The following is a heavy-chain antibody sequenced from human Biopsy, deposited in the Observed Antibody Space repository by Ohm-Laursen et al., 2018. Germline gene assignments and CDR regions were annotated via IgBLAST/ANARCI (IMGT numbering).Heavy chain of an antibody. D-gene: IGHD4-23*01. CDR3: ARGSNDFGGLYFPR. Sequence: SETLSLTCTVSGGSFTGHYWSWIRQPPGKGLEWIGHISYTGYTSYNASLKSRVTISVDTSRNHFSLRLSSLTAADTAVYYCARGSNDFGGLYFPRWGQGNLLTVSS. CDR1: GGSFTGHY. CDR2: ISYTGYT. J-gene: IGHJ4*02. V-gene: IGHV4-59*11.